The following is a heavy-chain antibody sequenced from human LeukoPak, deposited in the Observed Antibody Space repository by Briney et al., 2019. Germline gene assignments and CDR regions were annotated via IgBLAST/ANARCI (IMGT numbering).Heavy chain of an antibody. Sequence: SETLSLTCTVSGGSIGSYYWSWIRQPPGKGLEWIGYIYYSGSTNYNPSPKSRFTISVDTSKNQFSLKLSSVTAADTAVYYCASGYYGTRTLAFDYWGQGTLVTVSS. CDR3: ASGYYGTRTLAFDY. J-gene: IGHJ4*02. V-gene: IGHV4-59*01. CDR2: IYYSGST. D-gene: IGHD4-17*01. CDR1: GGSIGSYY.